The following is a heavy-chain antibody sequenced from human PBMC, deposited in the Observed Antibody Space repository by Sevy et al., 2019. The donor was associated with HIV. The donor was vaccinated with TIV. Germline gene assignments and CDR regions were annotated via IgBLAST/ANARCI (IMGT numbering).Heavy chain of an antibody. D-gene: IGHD5-18*01. CDR2: IKGDGSDK. CDR3: ARDRAYSALDY. CDR1: GFTFSANW. Sequence: GGSLRLSCAASGFTFSANWMNWVRQAPGKGLEWVANIKGDGSDKHYVDSVEGRFTISRDNAKNLLYLQMNSLRAEDTAVYFCARDRAYSALDYWGQGTLVTVSS. J-gene: IGHJ4*02. V-gene: IGHV3-7*01.